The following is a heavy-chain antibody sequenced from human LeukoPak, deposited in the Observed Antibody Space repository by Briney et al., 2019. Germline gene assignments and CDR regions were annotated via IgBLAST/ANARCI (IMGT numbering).Heavy chain of an antibody. D-gene: IGHD6-19*01. CDR1: GGTFSSYA. Sequence: ASVKVSCKASGGTFSSYAISWVRQAPGQGLEWMGRIIPILGIANYAQKFQGRVTITADKSTSTAYMELSSLRSEDTAVYYCATLAPYSSGWHRGAFDIWGQGTMVTVSS. CDR2: IIPILGIA. V-gene: IGHV1-69*04. J-gene: IGHJ3*02. CDR3: ATLAPYSSGWHRGAFDI.